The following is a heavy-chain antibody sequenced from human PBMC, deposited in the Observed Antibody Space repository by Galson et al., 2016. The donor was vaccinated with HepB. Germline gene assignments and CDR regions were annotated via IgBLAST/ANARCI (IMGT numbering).Heavy chain of an antibody. CDR1: GDTFSSYS. J-gene: IGHJ3*02. Sequence: SVKVSCKASGDTFSSYSITWVRQAPGQGLEWMGEIIPFFGTTNYAQRFQGRVTITADESTNTAYMELSSLIFEDTAVYYCAAPRPVHLVQFERRRGGFDIWGQGTMVIVSS. CDR2: IIPFFGTT. D-gene: IGHD6-13*01. CDR3: AAPRPVHLVQFERRRGGFDI. V-gene: IGHV1-69*13.